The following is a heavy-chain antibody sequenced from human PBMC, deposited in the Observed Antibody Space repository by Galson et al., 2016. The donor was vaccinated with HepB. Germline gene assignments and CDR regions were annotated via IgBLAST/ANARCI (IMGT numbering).Heavy chain of an antibody. CDR1: GGSNSRDY. Sequence: SETLSLTCIVSGGSNSRDYWSWIRQPPGKGLEWIGYIYNSGRTNYNPSLKSRVTISVDTSQNQFSLKLTSVTAADTAMYYCASGFYGDYIDYWGQGTLVTVSS. CDR3: ASGFYGDYIDY. CDR2: IYNSGRT. D-gene: IGHD4-17*01. J-gene: IGHJ4*02. V-gene: IGHV4-59*08.